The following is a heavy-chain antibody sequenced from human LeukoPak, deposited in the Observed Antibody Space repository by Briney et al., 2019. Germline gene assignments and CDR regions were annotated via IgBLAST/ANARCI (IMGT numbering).Heavy chain of an antibody. V-gene: IGHV3-23*01. CDR1: GITLSNYG. J-gene: IGHJ4*02. Sequence: GGSLRLSCAVSGITLSNYGMTWVRQAPGKGLEWVAGISDTGGRTNYADSVKGRFTISRDNPKNTLYLQMNSLRAEDTAVYFCAKSGSSSFGYWGQGTLVTVSS. D-gene: IGHD6-13*01. CDR2: ISDTGGRT. CDR3: AKSGSSSFGY.